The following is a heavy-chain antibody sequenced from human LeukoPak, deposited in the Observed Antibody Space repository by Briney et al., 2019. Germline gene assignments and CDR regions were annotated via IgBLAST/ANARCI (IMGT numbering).Heavy chain of an antibody. CDR2: IYYTGRT. Sequence: SETLSLTCTVSGGSISTHYWSWIRQPPGKGLELIGYIYYTGRTNFNPSLKSRVTISVDTSKNQFSLQLRSVTAADTAVYYCAREDPQTTVPEGMDVWGQGTTVTVSS. CDR1: GGSISTHY. V-gene: IGHV4-59*11. D-gene: IGHD4-17*01. CDR3: AREDPQTTVPEGMDV. J-gene: IGHJ6*02.